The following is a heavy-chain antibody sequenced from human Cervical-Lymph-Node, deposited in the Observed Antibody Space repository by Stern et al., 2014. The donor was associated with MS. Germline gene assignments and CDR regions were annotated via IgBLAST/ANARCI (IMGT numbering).Heavy chain of an antibody. CDR2: IYLGGSET. D-gene: IGHD5-24*01. Sequence: EVQLVESGAEVKKPGESLRISCEVSGYSFTNNWIGWVRQMPGQGLEWVGMIYLGGSETRSGPSFLSPGPILVHDTHHINSLPSCSLKASDAAIYYCARRGNGYKGIDYWGQGTLVTVSS. CDR1: GYSFTNNW. J-gene: IGHJ4*02. CDR3: ARRGNGYKGIDY. V-gene: IGHV5-51*03.